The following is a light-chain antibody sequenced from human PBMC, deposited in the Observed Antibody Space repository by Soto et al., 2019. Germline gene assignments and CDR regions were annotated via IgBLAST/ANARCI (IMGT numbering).Light chain of an antibody. CDR1: QSLLHSNGYNY. CDR3: MQVLQTPLT. V-gene: IGKV2-28*01. J-gene: IGKJ4*01. Sequence: DIVMTQSPLSLPVTPGEPASISCRSSQSLLHSNGYNYLGWFLQKPGQSPQLLIYLGSGRASGVPDRFSGSGSGTDFTLKISRVAAEDVGVYYCMQVLQTPLTFGGGTKVEIK. CDR2: LGS.